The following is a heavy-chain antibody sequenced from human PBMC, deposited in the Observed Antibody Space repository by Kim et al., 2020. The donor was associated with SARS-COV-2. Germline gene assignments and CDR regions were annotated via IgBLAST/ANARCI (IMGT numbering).Heavy chain of an antibody. CDR3: TRGSPGKIVDY. D-gene: IGHD2-15*01. Sequence: SETLSLTCSVSGDSITSGNYYWGWVRQPPGKGLEWIGCIHITGKTFFNPSLKTRATISLDTSNNQFSLKLSSATAADSAVFYCTRGSPGKIVDYWGQGTLVTVSS. CDR1: GDSITSGNYY. J-gene: IGHJ4*02. CDR2: IHITGKT. V-gene: IGHV4-39*07.